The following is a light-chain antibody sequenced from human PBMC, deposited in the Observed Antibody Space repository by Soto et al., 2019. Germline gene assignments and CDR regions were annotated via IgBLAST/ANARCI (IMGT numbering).Light chain of an antibody. Sequence: QSALTQPPSASGSPEQSVTISCTGTSSDVGGYNYVSWYQQHPGKAPKLMIYEVSKRPSGVPDRFSGSKSGNTASLTVSGLQAEDEADYYCSSYAGSNNNYVFGTGTKVTVL. J-gene: IGLJ1*01. CDR3: SSYAGSNNNYV. V-gene: IGLV2-8*01. CDR1: SSDVGGYNY. CDR2: EVS.